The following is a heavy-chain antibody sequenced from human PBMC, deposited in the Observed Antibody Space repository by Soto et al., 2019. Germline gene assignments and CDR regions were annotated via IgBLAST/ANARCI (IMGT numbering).Heavy chain of an antibody. V-gene: IGHV3-23*01. CDR1: GLTFSRYA. CDR2: ISGSGGST. CDR3: VQEERGHRSGWYY. Sequence: GGSLRLSCAASGLTFSRYAMSWVRQAPGKGLEWVSAISGSGGSTYYADSVKGRFTISRDNSKNTLYLQMNSLRAEDTAVYYCVQEERGHRSGWYYWCQGTFLTVSS. D-gene: IGHD6-19*01. J-gene: IGHJ4*02.